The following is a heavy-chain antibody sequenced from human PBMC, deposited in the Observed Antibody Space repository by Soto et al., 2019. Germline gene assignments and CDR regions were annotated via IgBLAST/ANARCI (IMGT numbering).Heavy chain of an antibody. Sequence: PGGSLRLSCGASGFTFGGYAGSWVRQAPGKGLEWVSAISGSGGSTYYADSVKGRFTISRNNSKNTLYLQMNSLRAEDTAVYYCADNGDYVKGYYYYGMDVWGQGTTVTVSS. D-gene: IGHD4-17*01. J-gene: IGHJ6*02. V-gene: IGHV3-23*01. CDR2: ISGSGGST. CDR3: ADNGDYVKGYYYYGMDV. CDR1: GFTFGGYA.